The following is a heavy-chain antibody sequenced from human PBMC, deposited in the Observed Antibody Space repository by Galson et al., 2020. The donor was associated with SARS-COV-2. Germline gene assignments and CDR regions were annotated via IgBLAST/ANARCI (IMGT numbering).Heavy chain of an antibody. V-gene: IGHV3-33*01. Sequence: GESLKISCAASGFTFSNYGMHWVRQAPGKGLEWVAVIFYDGNYKYYGDSVMGRFTISRDNSKNTVYLQMNSLTAEDTAVYYCARREEDNKRRGLEHWGQGILVTVSS. D-gene: IGHD1-1*01. CDR1: GFTFSNYG. J-gene: IGHJ4*02. CDR2: IFYDGNYK. CDR3: ARREEDNKRRGLEH.